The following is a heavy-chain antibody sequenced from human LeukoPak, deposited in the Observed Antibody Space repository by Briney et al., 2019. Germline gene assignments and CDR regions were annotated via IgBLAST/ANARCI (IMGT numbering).Heavy chain of an antibody. J-gene: IGHJ6*02. CDR3: SRHTYYYYGMDV. CDR1: GGSISSYY. Sequence: SETLSLTCTVSGGSISSYYWSWIRQPPGRGLEWIGYIYYSGSTNYNPSLKSRVTISVDTSKNQFSLKLSSVTAVDTAVYYCSRHTYYYYGMDVWGQGTTVTVSS. V-gene: IGHV4-59*01. CDR2: IYYSGST.